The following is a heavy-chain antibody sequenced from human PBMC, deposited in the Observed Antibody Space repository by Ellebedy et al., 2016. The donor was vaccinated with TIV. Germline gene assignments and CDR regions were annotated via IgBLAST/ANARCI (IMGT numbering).Heavy chain of an antibody. D-gene: IGHD5-12*01. V-gene: IGHV3-9*03. J-gene: IGHJ2*01. CDR2: ISWNSATK. CDR1: GITFDDYA. Sequence: SLKISCVASGITFDDYAMHWVRQGPGKGLEWVSGISWNSATKGYADSVKGRFTISRDNAKGSLYLQMDSLRVEDMALYYCARVIGSGYDFGYFDLWGRGTSVTVSS. CDR3: ARVIGSGYDFGYFDL.